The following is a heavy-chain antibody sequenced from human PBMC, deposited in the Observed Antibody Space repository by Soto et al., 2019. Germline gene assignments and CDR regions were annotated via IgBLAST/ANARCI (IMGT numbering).Heavy chain of an antibody. Sequence: PSETLSLTCTVSGGSISSYYWSWIRQPPGKGLEWIGYIYYSGSTNYNPSLKSRVTISVDTSKNQFSLKLSSVTAADTAVYYCARATRTYYCDSSGANDYWGQGTLVPGSA. V-gene: IGHV4-59*01. CDR1: GGSISSYY. CDR2: IYYSGST. CDR3: ARATRTYYCDSSGANDY. D-gene: IGHD3-22*01. J-gene: IGHJ4*02.